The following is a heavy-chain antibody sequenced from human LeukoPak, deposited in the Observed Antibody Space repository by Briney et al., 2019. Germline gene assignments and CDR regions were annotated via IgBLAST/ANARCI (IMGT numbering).Heavy chain of an antibody. CDR1: GGSISGYY. V-gene: IGHV4-59*01. Sequence: PSETLSLTCTVSGGSISGYYWSWIRQPPGKGLEWIGYIYYSGNTNYNPSLKSRVTISLDTPKNQFSLKLSSMTAADTAVYYCARGVRFDPWGQGTLVTVSS. CDR3: ARGVRFDP. J-gene: IGHJ5*02. CDR2: IYYSGNT.